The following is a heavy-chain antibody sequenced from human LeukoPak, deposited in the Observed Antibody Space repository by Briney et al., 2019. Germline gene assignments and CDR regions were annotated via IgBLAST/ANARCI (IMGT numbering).Heavy chain of an antibody. D-gene: IGHD1-26*01. J-gene: IGHJ4*02. CDR2: MKVDRSEQ. CDR3: ARHSGTTFDK. Sequence: GGPLTLLCAPSGFSFSSYWMTGVRQAPGKAGEWVAKMKVDRSEQYYGESVEGRFTISRDNAKNSLYLEMNSLRAEYTAVYYCARHSGTTFDKGGQGTLVTVSS. V-gene: IGHV3-7*04. CDR1: GFSFSSYW.